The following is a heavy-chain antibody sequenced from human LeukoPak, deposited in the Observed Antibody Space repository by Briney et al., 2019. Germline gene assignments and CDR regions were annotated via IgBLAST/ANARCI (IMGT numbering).Heavy chain of an antibody. CDR3: ARANALAGNFDY. D-gene: IGHD6-19*01. J-gene: IGHJ4*02. Sequence: ETLSLTCAVYGGSFSGYYWSWIRQPPGKGLEWIGEINHSGSTNYNPSLKSRVTISVDTSKNQFSLKLSSVTAADTAVYYCARANALAGNFDYWGQGTLVTVSS. CDR1: GGSFSGYY. V-gene: IGHV4-34*01. CDR2: INHSGST.